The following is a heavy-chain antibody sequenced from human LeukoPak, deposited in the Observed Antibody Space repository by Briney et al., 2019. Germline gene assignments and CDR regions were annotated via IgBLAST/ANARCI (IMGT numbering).Heavy chain of an antibody. CDR2: ISAIDSTT. Sequence: GGSLRLSCEASGFTFSDYEMNWVRQAPGKGLEWVSYISAIDSTTYYADSMKGRFTISRDNAKNSLYLQMNSLRVDDTAIYHCARGLSSSRWPHWFDPWGQGTLVTVSS. V-gene: IGHV3-48*03. D-gene: IGHD6-13*01. CDR3: ARGLSSSRWPHWFDP. J-gene: IGHJ5*02. CDR1: GFTFSDYE.